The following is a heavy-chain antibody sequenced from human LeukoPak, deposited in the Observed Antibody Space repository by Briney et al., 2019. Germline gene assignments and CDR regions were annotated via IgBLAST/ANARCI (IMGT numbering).Heavy chain of an antibody. J-gene: IGHJ4*02. CDR2: INPNSGAT. V-gene: IGHV1-2*02. CDR1: GYTFTGYH. CDR3: ARLLCSGGSCYSDY. D-gene: IGHD2-15*01. Sequence: ASVKVSCKASGYTFTGYHMHWVRQAPGQGLEWMGWINPNSGATNKAQKFQGRVTMTRDPSISTAYMELSRLRSDDAAVYYCARLLCSGGSCYSDYWGQGTLVTVSS.